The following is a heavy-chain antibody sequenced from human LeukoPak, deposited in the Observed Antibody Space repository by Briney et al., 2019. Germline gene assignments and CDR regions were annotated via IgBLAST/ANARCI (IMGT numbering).Heavy chain of an antibody. CDR1: GGSISSYY. CDR2: IYYSGST. D-gene: IGHD6-19*01. CDR3: ARGASGWSRSNFDY. J-gene: IGHJ4*02. Sequence: PSETLSLTCTVSGGSISSYYWSWIRQPPGKGLEWIGYIYYSGSTNYNPSLKSRVTISVDTSKNQFSLNPTSVTAADTAVYYCARGASGWSRSNFDYWGQGTLVTVSS. V-gene: IGHV4-59*01.